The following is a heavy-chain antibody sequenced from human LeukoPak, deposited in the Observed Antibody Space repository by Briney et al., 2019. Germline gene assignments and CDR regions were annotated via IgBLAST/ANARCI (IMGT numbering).Heavy chain of an antibody. D-gene: IGHD3-10*01. CDR3: AKDADYYASGSYYDY. V-gene: IGHV3-48*01. Sequence: GGSLRLSCVAYGFTFSTYSMNWVRQAPGKGLEWVSYISSSSSTIYYADSVKGRFTISRDNSKNTLYLQMNSLRAEDTAVYYCAKDADYYASGSYYDYWGQGTLVTVSS. CDR1: GFTFSTYS. J-gene: IGHJ4*02. CDR2: ISSSSSTI.